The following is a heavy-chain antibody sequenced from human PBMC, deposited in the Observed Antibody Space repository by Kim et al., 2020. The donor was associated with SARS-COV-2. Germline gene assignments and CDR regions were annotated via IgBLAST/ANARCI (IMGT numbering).Heavy chain of an antibody. CDR2: INHSGST. J-gene: IGHJ4*02. Sequence: SETLSLTCAVYGGSFSGYYWSWIRQPPGKGLEWIGEINHSGSTNYNPSLKSRVTISVDTSKNQFSLKLSSVTAADTAVYYCARADYSSGWSHAIDYWGQGTLVTVSS. D-gene: IGHD6-19*01. CDR3: ARADYSSGWSHAIDY. CDR1: GGSFSGYY. V-gene: IGHV4-34*01.